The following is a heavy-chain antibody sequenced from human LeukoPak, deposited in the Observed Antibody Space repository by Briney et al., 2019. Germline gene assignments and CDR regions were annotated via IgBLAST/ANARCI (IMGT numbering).Heavy chain of an antibody. V-gene: IGHV4-34*01. J-gene: IGHJ6*03. D-gene: IGHD4-23*01. CDR1: GGTFSGCY. CDR2: INPGGST. CDR3: ARQRYGGTSNYYMDV. Sequence: SETLSLTFAVYGGTFSGCYWSWIRQSPGKGLEWIGEINPGGSTNYNPSLESRVIISVDTSKNQFSLKMDSVRAADTAVYYCARQRYGGTSNYYMDVWGKGTTVTVSS.